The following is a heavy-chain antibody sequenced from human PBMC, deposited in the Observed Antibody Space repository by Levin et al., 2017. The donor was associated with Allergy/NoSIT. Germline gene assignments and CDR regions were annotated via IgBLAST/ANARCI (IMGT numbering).Heavy chain of an antibody. J-gene: IGHJ4*02. CDR2: INHSGST. D-gene: IGHD4-17*01. V-gene: IGHV4-34*01. Sequence: SETLSLTCAVYGGSFSGYYWSWIRQPPGKGLEWIGEINHSGSTNYNPSLKSRVTISVDTSKNQFSLKLSSVTAADTAVYYCARAQLEDTVTTSRALDYWGQGTLVTVSS. CDR1: GGSFSGYY. CDR3: ARAQLEDTVTTSRALDY.